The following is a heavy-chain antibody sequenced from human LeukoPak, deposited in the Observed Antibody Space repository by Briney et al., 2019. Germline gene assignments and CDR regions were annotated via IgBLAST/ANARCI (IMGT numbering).Heavy chain of an antibody. CDR3: ARDGSSQLYYYYMDV. Sequence: ASVKVSCKASGYTFTGYYMHWVRQAPGQGLEWMGWINPNSGGTNYAQKFQGRVTMTRDTSISTAYMELSRLRSDDTAVYYCARDGSSQLYYYYMDVWGKGTTVTVSS. V-gene: IGHV1-2*02. D-gene: IGHD6-13*01. J-gene: IGHJ6*03. CDR2: INPNSGGT. CDR1: GYTFTGYY.